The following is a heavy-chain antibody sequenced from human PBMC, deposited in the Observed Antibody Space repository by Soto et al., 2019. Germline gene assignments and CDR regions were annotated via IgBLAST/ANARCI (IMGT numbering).Heavy chain of an antibody. CDR1: GFTFSSYG. J-gene: IGHJ6*02. CDR3: ARDIVPAATVLPSYYYYGMDV. Sequence: PGGSLRLSCAASGFTFSSYGMHWVRQAPGKGLDWVAVIWYDGSNKYYADSVKGRFTISRDNSKNTLYLQMNSLRAEDTAVYYCARDIVPAATVLPSYYYYGMDVWGQGTTVTVSS. CDR2: IWYDGSNK. D-gene: IGHD2-2*01. V-gene: IGHV3-33*01.